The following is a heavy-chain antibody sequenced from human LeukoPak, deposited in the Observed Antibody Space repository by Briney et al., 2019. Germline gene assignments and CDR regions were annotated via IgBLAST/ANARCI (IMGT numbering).Heavy chain of an antibody. CDR1: GYTLTELS. D-gene: IGHD3-10*01. CDR2: FEPEDGET. CDR3: ATGNYYGSGSYYTLGY. V-gene: IGHV1-24*01. J-gene: IGHJ4*02. Sequence: ASVKVSCKVSGYTLTELSMHWVRQAPGKGLEWMGGFEPEDGETIYAQKFQGRVTMTEDTSTDTAYMELSSLRSEDTAVYYCATGNYYGSGSYYTLGYWGQGTLVTVSS.